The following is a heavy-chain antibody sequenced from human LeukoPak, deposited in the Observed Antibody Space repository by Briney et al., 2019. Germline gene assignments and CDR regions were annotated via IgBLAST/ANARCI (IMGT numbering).Heavy chain of an antibody. J-gene: IGHJ4*02. CDR2: IYYSGST. CDR3: ARSPDYGDYAL. Sequence: SETLSLTCTVSGGSIRSYYWSWIRQPPGKGLEWIGYIYYSGSTNYNPSLKSRVSISVDTSKNQFSLKLSSVTAADTAVYYCARSPDYGDYALWGQGTLVTVSS. D-gene: IGHD4-17*01. CDR1: GGSIRSYY. V-gene: IGHV4-59*01.